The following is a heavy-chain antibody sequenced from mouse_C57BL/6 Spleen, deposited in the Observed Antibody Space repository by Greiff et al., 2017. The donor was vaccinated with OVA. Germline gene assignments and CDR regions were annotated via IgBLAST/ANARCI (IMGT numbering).Heavy chain of an antibody. V-gene: IGHV3-6*01. CDR2: ISYDGSN. J-gene: IGHJ4*01. D-gene: IGHD1-1*02. CDR1: GYSITSGYY. Sequence: EVKLMESGPGLVKPSQSLSLTCSVTGYSITSGYYWNWIRQFPGNKLEWMGYISYDGSNNYNPSLKNRISITRDTSKNQFFLKLNSVTTEDTATYYCARGGWVDYWGQGTSVTVSS. CDR3: ARGGWVDY.